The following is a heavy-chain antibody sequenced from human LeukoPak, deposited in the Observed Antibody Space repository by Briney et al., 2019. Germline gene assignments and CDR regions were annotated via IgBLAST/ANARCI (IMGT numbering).Heavy chain of an antibody. CDR2: IYYSGST. D-gene: IGHD3-10*01. J-gene: IGHJ4*02. CDR3: ARYVVSGSGRYYFDY. CDR1: GGSISSTTSY. Sequence: PSETLSLTCAVSGGSISSTTSYWGRIRQPPGKGLEWLGRIYYSGSTFYNPSLKSRVTISVDTSNNQFSLRLSSVTAADTAVYLCARYVVSGSGRYYFDYWGQGSLVTVSS. V-gene: IGHV4-39*01.